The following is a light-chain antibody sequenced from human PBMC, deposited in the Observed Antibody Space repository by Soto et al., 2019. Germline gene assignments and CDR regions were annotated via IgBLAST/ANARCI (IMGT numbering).Light chain of an antibody. CDR1: QTISTW. V-gene: IGKV1-5*01. Sequence: DIQVTQSPPTLSASVGDRVTITCRASQTISTWMAWYQQKPGKAPKLLVYDASTLQSGVASRFSGSGSGTEFTLIISGLQPDDSATYYCQQYTNTNNPWMFGQGTKRDIK. CDR2: DAS. J-gene: IGKJ2*01. CDR3: QQYTNTNNPWM.